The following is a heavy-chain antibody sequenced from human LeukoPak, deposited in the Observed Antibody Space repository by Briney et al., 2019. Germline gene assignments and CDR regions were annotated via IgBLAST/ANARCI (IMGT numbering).Heavy chain of an antibody. CDR3: AKVQDPWIQFWCFDY. CDR2: ISDDGSYK. Sequence: GGSLRLSCAASEFTFSNYGMHWVRQAPGKGLEWVAIISDDGSYKNYADSVKGRFTISRDNSKNTLYLQMTNLRAEDTAVYYCAKVQDPWIQFWCFDYWGQGTLVTVSP. J-gene: IGHJ4*02. V-gene: IGHV3-30*18. D-gene: IGHD5-18*01. CDR1: EFTFSNYG.